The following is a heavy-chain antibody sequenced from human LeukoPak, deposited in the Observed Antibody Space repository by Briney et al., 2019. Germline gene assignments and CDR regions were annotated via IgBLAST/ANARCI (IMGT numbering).Heavy chain of an antibody. CDR3: ARVKEDIAAAGSAGMDV. Sequence: ASVKVSCKASGYTFTGYYMHWVRQAPGQGLEWMGWINPNSGGTNYAQKFQGWVTMTRDTSISTTYMELSSLRSEDTAVYYCARVKEDIAAAGSAGMDVWGQGTTVTVSS. CDR1: GYTFTGYY. CDR2: INPNSGGT. J-gene: IGHJ6*02. V-gene: IGHV1-2*04. D-gene: IGHD6-13*01.